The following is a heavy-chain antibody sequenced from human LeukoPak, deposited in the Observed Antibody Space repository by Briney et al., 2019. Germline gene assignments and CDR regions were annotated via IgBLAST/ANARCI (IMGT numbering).Heavy chain of an antibody. D-gene: IGHD3-3*01. J-gene: IGHJ3*02. CDR3: ASGIGVGDSFDI. CDR1: GFTFSSYW. Sequence: GGSLRLSCAASGFTFSSYWIFWLRQAPGKSLVSVSRINSDARNTNYADSVQGRFTISRDNAKNTLYLQMNSLRVEDTAVYYCASGIGVGDSFDIWGQGTMVTVSS. V-gene: IGHV3-74*01. CDR2: INSDARNT.